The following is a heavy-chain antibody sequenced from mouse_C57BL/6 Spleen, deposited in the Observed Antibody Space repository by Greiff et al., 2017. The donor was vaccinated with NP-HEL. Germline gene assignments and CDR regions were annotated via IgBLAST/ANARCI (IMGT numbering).Heavy chain of an antibody. CDR3: ARKDDYGTDYYAMDY. Sequence: VKLVESGPGLVQPSQSLSITCTVSGFSLTSYGVHWVRQSPGKGLEWLGVIWSGGSTDYNAAFISRLSISKDNSKSQVFFKMNSLQADDTAIYYCARKDDYGTDYYAMDYWGQGTSVTVSS. CDR1: GFSLTSYG. J-gene: IGHJ4*01. CDR2: IWSGGST. V-gene: IGHV2-2*01. D-gene: IGHD2-4*01.